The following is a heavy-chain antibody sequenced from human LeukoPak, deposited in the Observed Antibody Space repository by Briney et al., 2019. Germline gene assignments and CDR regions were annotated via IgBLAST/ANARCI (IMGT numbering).Heavy chain of an antibody. Sequence: SETLSLTCTVSGGPISSYYWNWIRQPPGKGLEWIGYIYYSGSTNYNPSLKSRVTISVDTSKNQFSLKLSSVTAADTAVYYCARGADSSGYYSIFYFDYWGQGTLVTVSS. D-gene: IGHD3-22*01. J-gene: IGHJ4*02. V-gene: IGHV4-59*01. CDR3: ARGADSSGYYSIFYFDY. CDR1: GGPISSYY. CDR2: IYYSGST.